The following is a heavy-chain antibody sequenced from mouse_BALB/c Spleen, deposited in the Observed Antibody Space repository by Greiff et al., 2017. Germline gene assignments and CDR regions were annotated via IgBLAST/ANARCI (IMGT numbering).Heavy chain of an antibody. Sequence: QVQLQQSGAELVRPGASVTLSCKASGYTFTDYEMHWVKQTPVHGLEWIGAIDPETGGTAYNQKFKGKATLTADKSSSTAYMELRSLTSEDSAVYYCTRRGGNYDAMDYWGQGTSVTVSS. V-gene: IGHV1-15*01. CDR1: GYTFTDYE. CDR3: TRRGGNYDAMDY. J-gene: IGHJ4*01. CDR2: IDPETGGT. D-gene: IGHD2-1*01.